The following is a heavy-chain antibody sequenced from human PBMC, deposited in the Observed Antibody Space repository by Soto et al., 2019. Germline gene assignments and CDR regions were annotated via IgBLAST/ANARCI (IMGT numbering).Heavy chain of an antibody. D-gene: IGHD5-12*01. V-gene: IGHV3-13*01. Sequence: EVQLVESGGGLVQPGESLRLSCAASGFTFSNFDMHWVRQTTGKGLEWVSAIDIAGATYYADSVKGRFTISREKAKKSLYLQMNSLRADDTAVYYCARAARWLQSRYFDLWGRGTLVTVSS. CDR1: GFTFSNFD. CDR2: IDIAGAT. CDR3: ARAARWLQSRYFDL. J-gene: IGHJ2*01.